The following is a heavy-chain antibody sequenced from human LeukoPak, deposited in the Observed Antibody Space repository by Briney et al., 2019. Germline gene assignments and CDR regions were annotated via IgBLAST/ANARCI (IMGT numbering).Heavy chain of an antibody. Sequence: GGSLRLSCAASGFTFSSYAMSWVRQAPGKGLEWVAVISYDGSNKYYADSVKGRFTISRDNSKNTLYLQMNSLRAEDTAVYYCAKGSYGDFSYYFDYWGQGTLVTVSS. CDR3: AKGSYGDFSYYFDY. V-gene: IGHV3-30*18. CDR2: ISYDGSNK. D-gene: IGHD4-17*01. CDR1: GFTFSSYA. J-gene: IGHJ4*02.